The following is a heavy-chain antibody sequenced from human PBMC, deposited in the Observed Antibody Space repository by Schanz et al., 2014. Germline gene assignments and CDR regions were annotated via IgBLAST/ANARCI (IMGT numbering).Heavy chain of an antibody. J-gene: IGHJ4*02. CDR2: VSRSTPDI. CDR3: VRDSFFAFDY. V-gene: IGHV3-48*01. D-gene: IGHD3-3*01. CDR1: GFTFSSYS. Sequence: VHLLESGGGLVEPGGSLRLSCTASGFTFSSYSMNWVRQAPGKGLEWVSYVSRSTPDIYYADSVKGRFTMSRDNAKNSVCLQMNSLRAEDTAVYYCVRDSFFAFDYWGQGTLVTVSS.